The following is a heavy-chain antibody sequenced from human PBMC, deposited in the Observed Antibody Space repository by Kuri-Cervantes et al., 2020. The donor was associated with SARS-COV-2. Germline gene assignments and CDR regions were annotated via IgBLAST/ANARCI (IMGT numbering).Heavy chain of an antibody. D-gene: IGHD6-13*01. V-gene: IGHV3-7*01. CDR3: ARGGWIAATDYFDY. CDR1: GFTFSGYS. J-gene: IGHJ4*02. CDR2: IKKDGSEK. Sequence: GGSLRLSCAASGFTFSGYSMSWVRQAPGKGLQWVANIKKDGSEKYYVDSVKGRFTISRDNAKNSLYLQMNSLRAEDTAVYYCARGGWIAATDYFDYWGQGTLVTVSS.